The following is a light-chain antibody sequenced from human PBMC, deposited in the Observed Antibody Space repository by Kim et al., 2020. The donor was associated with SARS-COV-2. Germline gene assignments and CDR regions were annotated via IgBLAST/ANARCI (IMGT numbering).Light chain of an antibody. CDR3: AAWDDILNGWV. J-gene: IGLJ3*02. V-gene: IGLV1-36*01. Sequence: RQGVAISSTEIRSQLGNKTVNWYHPLPRKAPKLLIHDDDLVSAGVSDRLSGSKSGTSASLASSGLQPEDEADYYCAAWDDILNGWVFGGGTKVTVL. CDR2: DDD. CDR1: RSQLGNKT.